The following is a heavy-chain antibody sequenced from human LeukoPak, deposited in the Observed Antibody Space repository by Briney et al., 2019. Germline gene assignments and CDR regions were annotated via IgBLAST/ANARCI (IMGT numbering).Heavy chain of an antibody. D-gene: IGHD5-18*01. V-gene: IGHV3-7*01. J-gene: IGHJ4*02. CDR3: ARDSPYLGYSYGLDY. CDR1: GFTFSSCW. Sequence: PGGSLRLSCAASGFTFSSCWMSWVRQAPGKGLEWVDNIKQDGSEKYYVDSVKGRFTISRDNAKNSLYLQMNSLRAEDTAVYYCARDSPYLGYSYGLDYWGQGTLVTVSS. CDR2: IKQDGSEK.